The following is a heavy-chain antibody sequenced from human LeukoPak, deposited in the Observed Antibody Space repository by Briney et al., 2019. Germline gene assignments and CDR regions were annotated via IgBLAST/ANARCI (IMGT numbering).Heavy chain of an antibody. CDR1: GGTFSSYA. V-gene: IGHV1-69*04. Sequence: GASVKVSCKASGGTFSSYAISWVRQAPGQGLEWMGRIIPILGIANYAQKFQGRVTITADKSTSTAYMELSSLRSEDTAVYYCASRWELLRQNWFDPWGQGTLVTVSS. D-gene: IGHD1-26*01. CDR3: ASRWELLRQNWFDP. CDR2: IIPILGIA. J-gene: IGHJ5*02.